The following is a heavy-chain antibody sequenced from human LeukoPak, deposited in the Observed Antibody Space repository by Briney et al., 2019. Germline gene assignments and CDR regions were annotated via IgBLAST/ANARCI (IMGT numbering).Heavy chain of an antibody. CDR3: ARARGDGYQWYFDL. CDR1: GFTFSSYW. D-gene: IGHD5-24*01. V-gene: IGHV3-7*01. Sequence: GGSLRLSCAASGFTFSSYWMNWVRPAPGKGLEWVANIKQDGSEKNYVDFVKGRFTISRDNAKNSLDLQMNSLRAEDTAMYYCARARGDGYQWYFDLWGRGTLVTVSS. J-gene: IGHJ2*01. CDR2: IKQDGSEK.